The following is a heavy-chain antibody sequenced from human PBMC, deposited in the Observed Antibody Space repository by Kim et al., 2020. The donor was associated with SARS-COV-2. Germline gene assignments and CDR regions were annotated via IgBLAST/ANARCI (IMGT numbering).Heavy chain of an antibody. CDR1: GFTFSSYG. CDR3: AKDFSPYYGSGSYYTIFETYYYYYGMDV. CDR2: IWYDGSNK. D-gene: IGHD3-10*01. Sequence: GGSLRLSCAASGFTFSSYGMHWVRQAPGKGLEWVAVIWYDGSNKYYADSVKGRFTISRDNSKNTLYLQMNSLRAEDTAVYYCAKDFSPYYGSGSYYTIFETYYYYYGMDVWGQGTTVTVSS. J-gene: IGHJ6*02. V-gene: IGHV3-33*06.